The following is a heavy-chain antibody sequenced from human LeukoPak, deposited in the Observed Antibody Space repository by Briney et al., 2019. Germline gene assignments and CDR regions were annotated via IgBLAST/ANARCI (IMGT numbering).Heavy chain of an antibody. V-gene: IGHV4-39*01. J-gene: IGHJ4*02. CDR1: GGSISSGSYY. CDR2: IYYSGST. CDR3: ARRDFDY. Sequence: SETLSLTCTVSGGSISSGSYYWGWIRQPPGKGLEWIGSIYYSGSTYYNPSPKSRVTISVDTSKNQFSLKLSSVTAADTAVYYCARRDFDYWGQGTLVTVSS.